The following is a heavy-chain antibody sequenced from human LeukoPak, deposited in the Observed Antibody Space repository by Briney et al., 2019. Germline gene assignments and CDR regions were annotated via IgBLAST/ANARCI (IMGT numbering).Heavy chain of an antibody. CDR2: IIPIFGTA. V-gene: IGHV1-69*05. J-gene: IGHJ1*01. D-gene: IGHD2-21*02. Sequence: SVKVSCKASGGTFSSYAISWVRQAPGQGLEWMGRIIPIFGTANYAQKFQGRVTITTDESTSTAYMELSSLRSEDTAVYYCARKGGGAYCGGDCYTYFQHWGQGTLSPSPQ. CDR3: ARKGGGAYCGGDCYTYFQH. CDR1: GGTFSSYA.